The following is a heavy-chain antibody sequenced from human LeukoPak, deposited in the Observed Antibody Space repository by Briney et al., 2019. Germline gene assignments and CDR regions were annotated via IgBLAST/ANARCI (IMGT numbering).Heavy chain of an antibody. D-gene: IGHD6-19*01. V-gene: IGHV3-9*01. CDR1: GFTFDDYA. CDR2: ISWNSGSI. CDR3: AKDRGSSGWYPSFDY. Sequence: PGGSLRLSCAASGFTFDDYAMHWVRHAPGKGLEWVSGISWNSGSIGYADSVKGRFTISRDNAKNSLYLQMNSLRAEDTALYYCAKDRGSSGWYPSFDYWGQGTLVTVSS. J-gene: IGHJ4*02.